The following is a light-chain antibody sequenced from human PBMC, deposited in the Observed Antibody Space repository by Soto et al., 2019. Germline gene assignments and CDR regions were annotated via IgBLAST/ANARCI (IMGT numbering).Light chain of an antibody. V-gene: IGKV3-15*01. CDR3: QQYNVWPLT. CDR2: DAS. CDR1: QSVSSN. J-gene: IGKJ4*01. Sequence: EIVMTQSPATLSVSPGERATLSCRASQSVSSNLAWYQQKPGQTPKLLIYDASTRATGIPARFSGSGSGTAFALTLSSLQSEDFAVYYCQQYNVWPLTFGGGTKVEFK.